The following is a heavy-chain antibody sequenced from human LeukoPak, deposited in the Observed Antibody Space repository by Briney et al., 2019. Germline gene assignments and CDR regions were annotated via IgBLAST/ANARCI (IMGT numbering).Heavy chain of an antibody. D-gene: IGHD3-22*01. J-gene: IGHJ3*02. V-gene: IGHV4-31*03. Sequence: SETLSLTCTVSGGSISSGGYYWSWIRQHPGKGLEWIGYIYYSGSTYYNLSLKSRVTISVDTSKNQFSLKLSSVTAADTAVYYCASRPMYYYDSSGYPALFAFDIWGQGTMVTVSS. CDR2: IYYSGST. CDR1: GGSISSGGYY. CDR3: ASRPMYYYDSSGYPALFAFDI.